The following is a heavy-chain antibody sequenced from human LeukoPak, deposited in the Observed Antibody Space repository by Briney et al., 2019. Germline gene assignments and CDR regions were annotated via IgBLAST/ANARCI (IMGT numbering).Heavy chain of an antibody. CDR1: GFTFSSYS. CDR3: ARDRLRYDILTGYDY. V-gene: IGHV3-21*01. D-gene: IGHD3-9*01. J-gene: IGHJ4*02. Sequence: TPGGSLRLSCAASGFTFSSYSMNWVRQAPGKGLEWVSSISSSSSYIYYADSVKGRFTISRDNAKNSLYLQMNSLRAEDTAVYYCARDRLRYDILTGYDYWGQGTLVTVSS. CDR2: ISSSSSYI.